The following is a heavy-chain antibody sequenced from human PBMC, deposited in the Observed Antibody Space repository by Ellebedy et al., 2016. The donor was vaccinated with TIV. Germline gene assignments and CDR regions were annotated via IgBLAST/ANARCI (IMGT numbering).Heavy chain of an antibody. J-gene: IGHJ4*02. CDR2: FDPEDGET. CDR1: GYTLTELS. CDR3: ATTGRIAVAGIPFDY. V-gene: IGHV1-24*01. D-gene: IGHD6-19*01. Sequence: ASVKVSXXVSGYTLTELSMHWVRQAPGKGLEWMGGFDPEDGETIYAQKFQGRVTMTEDTSTDTAYMELSSLRSEDTAVYYCATTGRIAVAGIPFDYWGQGTLVTVSS.